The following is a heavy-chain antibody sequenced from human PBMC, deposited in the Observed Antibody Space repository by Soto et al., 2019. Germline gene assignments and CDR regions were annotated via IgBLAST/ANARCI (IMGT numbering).Heavy chain of an antibody. CDR3: ARESRYCSGGSCYFLPGIDY. CDR2: IIPIFGTA. V-gene: IGHV1-69*12. CDR1: GGTFSSYA. J-gene: IGHJ4*02. Sequence: QVRLVQSGAEVKKPGSSVKVSCKASGGTFSSYAISWVRQARGQGLEWMGGIIPIFGTANYAQKFQGRVTITADESTSTAYMELSSLRSEDTAVYYCARESRYCSGGSCYFLPGIDYWGQGTLVTVSS. D-gene: IGHD2-15*01.